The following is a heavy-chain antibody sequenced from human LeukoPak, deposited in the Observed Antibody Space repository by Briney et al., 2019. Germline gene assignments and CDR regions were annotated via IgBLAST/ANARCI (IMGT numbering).Heavy chain of an antibody. D-gene: IGHD3-3*01. CDR1: GGTFSSYA. CDR2: IIPILGIA. J-gene: IGHJ4*02. CDR3: ARDRESGYYLA. Sequence: EASVKVSCKASGGTFSSYAISWVRQAPGQGLEWMGRIIPILGIANYAQKFQGRVTITADKSTSTAYMELSSLRSEDTAVYYCARDRESGYYLAWGQGTLVTVSS. V-gene: IGHV1-69*04.